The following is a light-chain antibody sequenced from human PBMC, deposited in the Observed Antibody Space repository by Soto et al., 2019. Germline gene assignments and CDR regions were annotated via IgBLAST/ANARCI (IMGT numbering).Light chain of an antibody. J-gene: IGKJ1*01. Sequence: DILMTQSPATLSFSPWGRSTRSCRAIQSVSSNLAWYQQKPGQAPRLLIQRASTRATGIPARFSGSGSGTEFTLTISSLQSEDFAVYFCQQYNNWPGTFGQGTKVDIK. CDR3: QQYNNWPGT. CDR1: QSVSSN. CDR2: RAS. V-gene: IGKV3-15*01.